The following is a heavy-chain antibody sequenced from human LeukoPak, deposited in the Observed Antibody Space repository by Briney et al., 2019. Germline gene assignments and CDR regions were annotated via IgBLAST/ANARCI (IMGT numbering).Heavy chain of an antibody. CDR2: IYPGDSDT. CDR1: GYSFTSYW. CDR3: ARHEYDHPPFAAY. D-gene: IGHD1-1*01. V-gene: IGHV5-51*01. Sequence: GESLKISCKGSGYSFTSYWIGCVRQMPRKGLEWMGIIYPGDSDTRYSPSFQGQVTISADKSISTAYLQWSSLKASDTAMYYCARHEYDHPPFAAYWGQGTLVTVSS. J-gene: IGHJ4*02.